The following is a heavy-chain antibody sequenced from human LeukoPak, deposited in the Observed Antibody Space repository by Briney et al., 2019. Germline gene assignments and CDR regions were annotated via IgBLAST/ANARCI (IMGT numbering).Heavy chain of an antibody. D-gene: IGHD3-22*01. J-gene: IGHJ3*02. CDR1: GGSISSTNYY. CDR3: ARVPGYDYGAFDI. V-gene: IGHV4-39*07. CDR2: THNSGST. Sequence: SETLSLTCTVSGGSISSTNYYWGWIRQPPGKGLEWIGSTHNSGSTYYNPSLKSRVTISVDTSKNQFSLKLSSVTAADTAVYYCARVPGYDYGAFDIWGQGTMVTVSS.